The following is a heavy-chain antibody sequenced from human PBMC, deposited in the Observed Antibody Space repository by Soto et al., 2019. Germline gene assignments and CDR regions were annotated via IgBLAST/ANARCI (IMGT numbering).Heavy chain of an antibody. V-gene: IGHV3-30-3*01. CDR1: GFTFSSYA. D-gene: IGHD6-19*01. Sequence: QVQLVESGGGVVQPGRSLRLSCAASGFTFSSYAMHWVRQAPGKGLEWVAVISYDGSNKYYADSVKGRFTISRDNSKNTLYLQMNSLRAEDTAVYYCARSCGWYYFDYWGQGTLVTVSS. CDR3: ARSCGWYYFDY. J-gene: IGHJ4*02. CDR2: ISYDGSNK.